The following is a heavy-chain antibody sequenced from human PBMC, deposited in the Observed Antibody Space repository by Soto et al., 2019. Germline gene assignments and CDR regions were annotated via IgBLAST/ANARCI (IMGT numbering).Heavy chain of an antibody. CDR1: RGTFSSYA. CDR2: IIPVCGTA. V-gene: IGHV1-69*13. D-gene: IGHD6-19*01. Sequence: SAKVSCNASRGTFSSYAISWVRQAPGQGLECMGGIIPVCGTANYAQKFQGRVTINADESTSTVYMELSSLRSEDTAVYYCAIQWLALGMWFDPWGQGSLVTVSS. CDR3: AIQWLALGMWFDP. J-gene: IGHJ5*02.